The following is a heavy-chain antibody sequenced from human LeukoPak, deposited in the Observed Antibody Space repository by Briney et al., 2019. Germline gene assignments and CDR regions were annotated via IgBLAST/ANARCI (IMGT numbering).Heavy chain of an antibody. CDR2: MNPNSGNT. J-gene: IGHJ6*02. CDR1: GYTFTSYD. D-gene: IGHD2-15*01. Sequence: ASVKVSCKASGYTFTSYDINLVRQATVQGLEWMVWMNPNSGNTGYAQKFQGRVTMTRNTSISTAYMELSSLRSEDTAVYYCARGLVVVVVAGYYGMDVWGQGTTVTVSS. CDR3: ARGLVVVVVAGYYGMDV. V-gene: IGHV1-8*01.